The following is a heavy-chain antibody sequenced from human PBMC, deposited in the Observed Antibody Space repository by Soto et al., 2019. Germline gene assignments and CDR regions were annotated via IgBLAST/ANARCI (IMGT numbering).Heavy chain of an antibody. J-gene: IGHJ5*02. CDR3: ARVNSGYYYGSGSYSTNWFGP. V-gene: IGHV3-33*01. CDR2: IWYDGSNK. D-gene: IGHD3-10*01. CDR1: GFTFSSYG. Sequence: GGSLRLSCAASGFTFSSYGMHWVRQAPGKGLEWVAVIWYDGSNKYYADSVKGRFTISRDNSKNTLYLQMNSLRAEDTAVYYCARVNSGYYYGSGSYSTNWFGPWGQGTLVTVSS.